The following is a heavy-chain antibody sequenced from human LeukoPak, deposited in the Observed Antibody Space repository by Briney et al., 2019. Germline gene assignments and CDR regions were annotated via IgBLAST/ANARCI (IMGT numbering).Heavy chain of an antibody. CDR3: ARRGYYDSSGYYY. V-gene: IGHV3-11*01. CDR2: ISSGSTI. D-gene: IGHD3-22*01. CDR1: GFTFSDYY. J-gene: IGHJ4*02. Sequence: SGGPLRLYCAASGFTFSDYYMSWIRQAPGKGLEWVSYISSGSTIYYADSLKGRFTISRDNAKNSLYLQMNSLRAEDTAVYYCARRGYYDSSGYYYWGQGTLVTVFS.